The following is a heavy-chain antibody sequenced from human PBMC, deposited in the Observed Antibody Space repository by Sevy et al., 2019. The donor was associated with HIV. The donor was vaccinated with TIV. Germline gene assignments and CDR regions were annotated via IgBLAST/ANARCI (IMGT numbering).Heavy chain of an antibody. D-gene: IGHD3-10*01. V-gene: IGHV3-23*01. CDR3: AKVVVSRWFGGTQAGRRVGGFWDY. J-gene: IGHJ4*02. Sequence: GGSLRLSCAASGFTFSSYAMSWVRQAPGKGLEWVSAISGSGGSTYYADSVKGRFTISRDNSKNTLYLQMNSLRAEDTAVYYCAKVVVSRWFGGTQAGRRVGGFWDYWGQGTLVTVSS. CDR2: ISGSGGST. CDR1: GFTFSSYA.